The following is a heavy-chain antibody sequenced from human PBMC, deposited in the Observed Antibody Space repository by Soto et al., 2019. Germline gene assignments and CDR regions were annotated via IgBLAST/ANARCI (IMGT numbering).Heavy chain of an antibody. CDR1: GYTFTSYA. V-gene: IGHV1-3*01. D-gene: IGHD3-10*01. CDR2: INAGNGNT. Sequence: GALVKVSCKASGYTFTSYAMHWVRQAPGQRLEWMGWINAGNGNTKYSQKFQGRVTITRDTSASTAYMELSSLRSEDTAVYYCARDRKSGVGWFDPWGQGTLVTVSS. J-gene: IGHJ5*02. CDR3: ARDRKSGVGWFDP.